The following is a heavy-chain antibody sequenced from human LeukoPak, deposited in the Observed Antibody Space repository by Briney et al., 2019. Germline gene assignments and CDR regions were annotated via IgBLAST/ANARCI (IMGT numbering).Heavy chain of an antibody. CDR3: AKEVSPGIAAAGTHDY. D-gene: IGHD6-13*01. Sequence: PGGSLRLSCAASGFTFSSYWMSWVRQAPGKGLEWVSAISGSGGSTYYADSVKGRFTISRDNSKNTLYLQMNSLRAEDTAVYYCAKEVSPGIAAAGTHDYWGQGTLVTVSS. V-gene: IGHV3-23*01. J-gene: IGHJ4*02. CDR1: GFTFSSYW. CDR2: ISGSGGST.